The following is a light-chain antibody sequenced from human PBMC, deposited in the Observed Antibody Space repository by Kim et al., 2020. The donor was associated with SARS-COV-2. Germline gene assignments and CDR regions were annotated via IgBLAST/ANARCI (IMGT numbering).Light chain of an antibody. CDR1: QSVSSNY. V-gene: IGKV3-20*01. J-gene: IGKJ1*01. CDR2: GAS. CDR3: QQYGNSPRT. Sequence: ETVLTQSPGTLSLSPGERATLSCRASQSVSSNYLAWYQQKPGQAPRLLIYGASNMATGIPDRFSGSGSGTDFTLTISRLEPEDFAVYYCQQYGNSPRTFGQWTKVDIK.